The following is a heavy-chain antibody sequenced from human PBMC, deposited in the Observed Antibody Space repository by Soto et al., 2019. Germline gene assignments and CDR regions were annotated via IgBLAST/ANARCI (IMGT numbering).Heavy chain of an antibody. D-gene: IGHD6-19*01. CDR1: GYTFTSYG. J-gene: IGHJ4*02. V-gene: IGHV1-18*01. Sequence: ASVKVSCKASGYTFTSYGISWVRQAPGQGLEWMGWISAYNGNTNYAQKLQGRVTMTTDTSTSTAYMERRSLRSDDTAVYYCARDTGYSSGWYAGNSFDYWGQGTLVTVSS. CDR3: ARDTGYSSGWYAGNSFDY. CDR2: ISAYNGNT.